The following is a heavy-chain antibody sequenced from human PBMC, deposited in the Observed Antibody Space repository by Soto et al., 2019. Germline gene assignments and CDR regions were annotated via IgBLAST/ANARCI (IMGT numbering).Heavy chain of an antibody. CDR2: IIPIFGTA. V-gene: IGHV1-69*01. J-gene: IGHJ6*02. CDR1: GGTFSSYA. D-gene: IGHD2-2*02. Sequence: QVQLVQSGAEVKKPGSSVKVSCKASGGTFSSYAISWVRQAPGQGLEWMGGIIPIFGTANYAQKSQGRVTITADESTSTAYMELSSLRSEDTAVYYCARDHVVVVPAAITGDYYYGMDVWGQGTTVTVSS. CDR3: ARDHVVVVPAAITGDYYYGMDV.